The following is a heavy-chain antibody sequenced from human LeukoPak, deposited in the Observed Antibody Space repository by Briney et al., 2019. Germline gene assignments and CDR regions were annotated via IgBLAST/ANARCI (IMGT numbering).Heavy chain of an antibody. CDR3: ARDPTIPGAYYYYGMDV. CDR2: MYYSGSA. CDR1: GGSISSYY. D-gene: IGHD5-12*01. J-gene: IGHJ6*02. V-gene: IGHV4-59*01. Sequence: SETLSLTCSVSGGSISSYYWSWIRQPPGKGLEWIGYMYYSGSANYNPSLKSRVTISVDTSKNQFSLKLSSVTAADTAVYYCARDPTIPGAYYYYGMDVWGQGTTVTVSS.